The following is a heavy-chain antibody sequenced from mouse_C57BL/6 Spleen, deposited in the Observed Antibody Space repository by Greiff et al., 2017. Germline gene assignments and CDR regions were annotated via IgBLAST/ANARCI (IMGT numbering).Heavy chain of an antibody. Sequence: QVQLQQSGPELVKPGASVKISCKASGYAFSSSWMNWVKQRPGKGLEWIGRIYPGDGDTNYNGKFKGKATLTADKSSSTAYMQLSSLTSEDSAVYFCARQAPRAMDDWGQGTSVTVSS. J-gene: IGHJ4*01. D-gene: IGHD3-2*02. CDR1: GYAFSSSW. CDR2: IYPGDGDT. CDR3: ARQAPRAMDD. V-gene: IGHV1-82*01.